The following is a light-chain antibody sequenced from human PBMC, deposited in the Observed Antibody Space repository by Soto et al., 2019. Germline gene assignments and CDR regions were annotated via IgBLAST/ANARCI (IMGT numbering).Light chain of an antibody. V-gene: IGLV1-44*01. Sequence: QSVLTQPPSASGTPGQGVPISCSGITSNIGSNTVNWYQQLPGTAPKLLIYNNNQRPSAGPDRFSGSKSGTSASLAIGGLQSEDEADYYCAAWDDSLNGYVFGTGTKVTVL. J-gene: IGLJ1*01. CDR2: NNN. CDR1: TSNIGSNT. CDR3: AAWDDSLNGYV.